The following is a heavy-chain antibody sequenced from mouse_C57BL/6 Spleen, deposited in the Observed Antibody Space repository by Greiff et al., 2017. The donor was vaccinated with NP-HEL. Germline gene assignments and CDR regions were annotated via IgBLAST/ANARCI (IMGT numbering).Heavy chain of an antibody. CDR3: AKGYSNYYAMDY. D-gene: IGHD2-5*01. CDR2: ISYSGST. J-gene: IGHJ4*01. V-gene: IGHV3-1*01. Sequence: VQLKQSGPGMVKPSQSLSLTCTVTGYSITSGYDWHWIRHFPGNKLEWMGYISYSGSTNYNPSLKSRISITHDTSKNHFFLKLNSVTTEDTATYYCAKGYSNYYAMDYWGQGTSVTVSS. CDR1: GYSITSGYD.